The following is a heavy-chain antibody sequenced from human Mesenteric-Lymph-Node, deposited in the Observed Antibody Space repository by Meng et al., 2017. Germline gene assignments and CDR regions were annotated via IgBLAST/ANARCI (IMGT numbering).Heavy chain of an antibody. CDR1: GYTFTSYY. CDR3: AKDFTPAGGLDY. V-gene: IGHV1-46*01. J-gene: IGHJ4*02. CDR2: INPSGGST. Sequence: ASVKVSCKASGYTFTSYYMHWVRQAPGQGLEWMGTINPSGGSTSYAQKFQGRVTMTTDTSTSTAYMELSSLRPEDTAAYYCAKDFTPAGGLDYWGQGTLVTVSS. D-gene: IGHD2-15*01.